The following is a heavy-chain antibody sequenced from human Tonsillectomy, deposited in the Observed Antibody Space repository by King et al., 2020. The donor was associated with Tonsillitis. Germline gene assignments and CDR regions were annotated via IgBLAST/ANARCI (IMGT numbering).Heavy chain of an antibody. CDR3: ARGRYCSGGSCYSHFDY. CDR2: INPYSGDT. J-gene: IGHJ4*02. Sequence: VQLVQSGAEVKKPGASVKVSCKASGYTFTGYYIHWVRQAPGQGLEWMGWINPYSGDTNYAQNFQGGVTMTRDTSITTAYMELGRLTSDDTAVYYCARGRYCSGGSCYSHFDYWGQGTLVTVSS. CDR1: GYTFTGYY. V-gene: IGHV1-2*02. D-gene: IGHD2-15*01.